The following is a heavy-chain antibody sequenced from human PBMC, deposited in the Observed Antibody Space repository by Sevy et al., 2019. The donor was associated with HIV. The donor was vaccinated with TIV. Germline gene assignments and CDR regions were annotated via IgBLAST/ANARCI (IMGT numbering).Heavy chain of an antibody. D-gene: IGHD2-15*01. CDR3: AKGSRATGSAFDI. V-gene: IGHV3-30*18. CDR2: ISHDGSLK. Sequence: GGSLRLSCAASGFIFTNYGMHWVRQAPGKGLEWVAVISHDGSLKYYADSVRGRVTISRDSSKNTVSLQMNSLGLEDTAVYYCAKGSRATGSAFDIWGQGTMVTVSS. J-gene: IGHJ3*02. CDR1: GFIFTNYG.